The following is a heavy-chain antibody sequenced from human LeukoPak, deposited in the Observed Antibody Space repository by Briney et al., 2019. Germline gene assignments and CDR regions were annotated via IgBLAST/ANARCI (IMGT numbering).Heavy chain of an antibody. CDR3: ARDRADAFDI. Sequence: PSETLSLTCTVSGGSISSYYWSWIRQPPGKGLEWIGYIYYSGSTNYNPSLKSRVTISVDTSKNQFSLKLSSVTAADTAVYYCARDRADAFDIWGQGTMVTVSS. CDR2: IYYSGST. J-gene: IGHJ3*02. CDR1: GGSISSYY. V-gene: IGHV4-59*01.